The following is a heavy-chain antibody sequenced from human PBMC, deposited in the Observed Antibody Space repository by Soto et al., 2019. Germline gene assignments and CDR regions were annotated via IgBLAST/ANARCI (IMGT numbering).Heavy chain of an antibody. CDR3: ARAVGATWSSWFDP. CDR1: GFTFSSYG. D-gene: IGHD1-26*01. Sequence: GSLRLSCAASGFTFSSYGMHWVRQAPGKGLEWVAVIWYDGSNKYYADSVKGRFTISRDNSKNTLYLQMNSLRAEDTAVYYCARAVGATWSSWFDPWGQGTLVTVSS. CDR2: IWYDGSNK. V-gene: IGHV3-33*01. J-gene: IGHJ5*02.